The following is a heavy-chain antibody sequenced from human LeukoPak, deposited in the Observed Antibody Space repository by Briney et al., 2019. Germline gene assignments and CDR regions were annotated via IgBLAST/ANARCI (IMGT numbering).Heavy chain of an antibody. Sequence: GGSLRLSCAASGFTFSNAWMSWVRQAPGKGLEWVGRIKSKTDGGTTDYAAPVKGRFTISRDDSKNTLYLQMNSLKTEDTAVYYCALIVVVTEAFDIWGQGTMVTVSS. J-gene: IGHJ3*02. D-gene: IGHD2-21*02. CDR1: GFTFSNAW. V-gene: IGHV3-15*01. CDR2: IKSKTDGGTT. CDR3: ALIVVVTEAFDI.